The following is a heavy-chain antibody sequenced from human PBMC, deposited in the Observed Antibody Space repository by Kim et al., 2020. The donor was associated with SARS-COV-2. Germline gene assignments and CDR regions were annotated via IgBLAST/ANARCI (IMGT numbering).Heavy chain of an antibody. D-gene: IGHD2-2*01. Sequence: YYNPSLKSRVTISVDTTRNQFSRKLSSGTAADTAVYYCARRRSSTRIDYWGQGTLVTVSS. J-gene: IGHJ4*02. CDR3: ARRRSSTRIDY. V-gene: IGHV4-39*01.